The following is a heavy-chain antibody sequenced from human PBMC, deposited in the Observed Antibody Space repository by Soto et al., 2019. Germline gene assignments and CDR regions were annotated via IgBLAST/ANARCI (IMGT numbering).Heavy chain of an antibody. V-gene: IGHV4-59*01. CDR2: IYYSGST. CDR3: AREGYPYCSSTSCYSNSGMDV. CDR1: GGSISSYY. J-gene: IGHJ6*02. Sequence: SETLSLTCTVSGGSISSYYWSWIRQPPGKGLEWIGYIYYSGSTNYNPSLKSRVTISVDTSKNQFSLKLSSVTAADTAVYYCAREGYPYCSSTSCYSNSGMDVWGQGTTVTVS. D-gene: IGHD2-2*01.